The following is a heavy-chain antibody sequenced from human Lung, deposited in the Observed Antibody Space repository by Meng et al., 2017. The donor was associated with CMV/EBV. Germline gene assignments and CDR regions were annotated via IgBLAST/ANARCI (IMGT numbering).Heavy chain of an antibody. V-gene: IGHV3-30*02. CDR1: GFTFSSYG. J-gene: IGHJ6*02. CDR2: IRYDGSNK. D-gene: IGHD3-3*01. Sequence: GESLKISCAASGFTFSSYGMHWVRQAPGKGLEWVAFIRYDGSNKYYADSVKGRFTITRDNSKRTLYLQMNSLGAEDTAVYYCAKEYYDFWRGLVRVSFFYYYGMDVWGQGTTVTVSS. CDR3: AKEYYDFWRGLVRVSFFYYYGMDV.